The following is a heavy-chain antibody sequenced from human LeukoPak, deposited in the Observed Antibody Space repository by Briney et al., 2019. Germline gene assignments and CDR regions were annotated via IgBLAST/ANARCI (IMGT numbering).Heavy chain of an antibody. Sequence: SETLSLTCTVSGGSISSGSHYWSWIRQPAGKGLECIGRIYSSGNTNYNPSLKSRVTISLDTSKNQCSLNLSSVTAADTAVYYCAGEVGGSWFDPWGLGTLVTVSS. D-gene: IGHD1-26*01. J-gene: IGHJ5*02. CDR3: AGEVGGSWFDP. CDR2: IYSSGNT. V-gene: IGHV4-61*02. CDR1: GGSISSGSHY.